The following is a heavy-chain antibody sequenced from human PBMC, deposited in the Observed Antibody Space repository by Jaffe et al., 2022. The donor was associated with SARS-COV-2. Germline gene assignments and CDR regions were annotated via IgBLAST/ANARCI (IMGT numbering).Heavy chain of an antibody. CDR3: ARNSKGYCSGGSCSDGLFLDP. J-gene: IGHJ5*02. CDR2: IYHSGST. V-gene: IGHV4-30-2*01. Sequence: QLQLQESGSGLVKPSQTLSLTCAVSGGSISSGGYSWSWIRQPPGKGLEWIGYIYHSGSTYYNPSLKSRVTISVDRSKNQFSLKLSSVTAADTAVYYCARNSKGYCSGGSCSDGLFLDPWGQGTLVTVSS. CDR1: GGSISSGGYS. D-gene: IGHD2-15*01.